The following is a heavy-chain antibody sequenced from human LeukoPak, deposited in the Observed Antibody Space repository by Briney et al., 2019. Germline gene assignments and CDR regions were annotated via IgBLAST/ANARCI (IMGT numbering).Heavy chain of an antibody. V-gene: IGHV3-23*01. J-gene: IGHJ5*02. CDR1: GFTFSNYA. CDR3: AKGGSFPHFDP. Sequence: GGSLRLSCAASGFTFSNYAMSWVRQAPGKGLEWVSTISGSGVSTYYADSVKGRFTISRDNSKNTLYLQMNSLRAEDTAVYYCAKGGSFPHFDPWGQGTLVTDSS. CDR2: ISGSGVST.